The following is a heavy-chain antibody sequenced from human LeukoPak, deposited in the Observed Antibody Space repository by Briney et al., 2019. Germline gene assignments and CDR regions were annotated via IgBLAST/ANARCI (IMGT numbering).Heavy chain of an antibody. CDR2: TYYRSKWYN. Sequence: SQTLSLTCAISGDSVSSNSAAWNWIRQSPSRGLEWLGRTYYRSKWYNDYAVSVKSRITINPDTSKNQFSPQLNSVTPEDTAVYYCARVAHGSGSYYNVGFDYWGQGTLVTVSS. D-gene: IGHD3-10*01. CDR1: GDSVSSNSAA. CDR3: ARVAHGSGSYYNVGFDY. J-gene: IGHJ4*02. V-gene: IGHV6-1*01.